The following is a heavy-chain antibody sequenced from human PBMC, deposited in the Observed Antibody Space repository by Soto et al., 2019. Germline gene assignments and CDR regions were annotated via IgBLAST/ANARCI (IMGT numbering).Heavy chain of an antibody. J-gene: IGHJ5*01. D-gene: IGHD2-21*02. Sequence: PSETLSLTCTVSGGSVTSGHYYWNWIQQSPGKGLEWIGYIYYSGSTNYISSLKSRLSISIDTSRNQFSLKLTSVTAADTAVYYCARDSRLLLTDSRKNIDPWHPETLLTV. CDR3: ARDSRLLLTDSRKNIDP. CDR2: IYYSGST. V-gene: IGHV4-61*01. CDR1: GGSVTSGHYY.